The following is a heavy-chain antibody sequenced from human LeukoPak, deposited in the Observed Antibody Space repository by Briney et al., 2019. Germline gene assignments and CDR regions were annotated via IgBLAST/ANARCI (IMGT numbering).Heavy chain of an antibody. CDR3: AIVLNYYDSSGYPYDAFDI. J-gene: IGHJ3*02. D-gene: IGHD3-22*01. CDR1: GYTFTSYY. Sequence: ASVKVSCKASGYTFTSYYMHWVRQAPGQGLEWMGIINHSGGSTSYAQKFQGRVTMTRDMSTSTVYMELSSLRSEDTAVYYCAIVLNYYDSSGYPYDAFDIWGQGTMVTVSS. V-gene: IGHV1-46*01. CDR2: INHSGGST.